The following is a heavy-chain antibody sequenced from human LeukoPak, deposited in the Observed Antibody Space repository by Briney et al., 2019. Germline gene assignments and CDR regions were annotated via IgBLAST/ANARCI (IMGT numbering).Heavy chain of an antibody. D-gene: IGHD3-10*01. CDR2: IIPIFGTA. CDR1: GGTFSSYA. V-gene: IGHV1-69*05. J-gene: IGHJ5*02. CDR3: ARRATYYYGSGSSTTFDP. Sequence: SVKVSCKASGGTFSSYAISWVRQAPGQGLEWMGGIIPIFGTANYAQKFQGRVTITTDESTSTAYMELSSLRSEDTAVYYCARRATYYYGSGSSTTFDPWGQGTLVSVSS.